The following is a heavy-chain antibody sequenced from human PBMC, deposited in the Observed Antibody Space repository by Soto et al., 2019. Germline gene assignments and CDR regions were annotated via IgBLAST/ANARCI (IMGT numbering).Heavy chain of an antibody. V-gene: IGHV4-59*01. D-gene: IGHD1-26*01. CDR3: ARVVGDGYNTLDIDY. Sequence: QVQLQESGPGLVKPSETLSLTCTVSGGSISSYYWSWIRQPPGKGLEWIGYIYYSGSTNYNPSLTSRVPISVDTSKNQFSLKLSSVTAADTAVYYCARVVGDGYNTLDIDYWGQGTLVTVSS. CDR1: GGSISSYY. CDR2: IYYSGST. J-gene: IGHJ4*02.